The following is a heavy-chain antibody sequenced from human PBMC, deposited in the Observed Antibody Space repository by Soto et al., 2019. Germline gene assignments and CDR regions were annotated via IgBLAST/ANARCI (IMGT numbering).Heavy chain of an antibody. Sequence: SETLSLTCAVYGGSFSGYYWSWIRQPPGKGLEWIGEINHSGGTNYNPSLKSRVTISVDTSKNQFSLKLSSVTAADTAVYYCARGLFRWFDPWGQGTLVTVSS. CDR2: INHSGGT. CDR1: GGSFSGYY. CDR3: ARGLFRWFDP. V-gene: IGHV4-34*01. J-gene: IGHJ5*02.